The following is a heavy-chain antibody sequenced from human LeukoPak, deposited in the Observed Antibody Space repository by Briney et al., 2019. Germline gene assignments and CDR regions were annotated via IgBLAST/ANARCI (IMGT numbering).Heavy chain of an antibody. CDR3: ARGGATSDY. J-gene: IGHJ4*02. Sequence: PGGSLRLSCAASGLTLSYAWMSRVRQAPGKGLEWVSYIGNSTDIKYADSVKGRFTISRDNAKNSLFLQMDSLRAEDTAVYYCARGGATSDYWGQGTLVTVSS. CDR1: GLTLSYAW. V-gene: IGHV3-69-1*01. D-gene: IGHD1-26*01. CDR2: IGNSTDI.